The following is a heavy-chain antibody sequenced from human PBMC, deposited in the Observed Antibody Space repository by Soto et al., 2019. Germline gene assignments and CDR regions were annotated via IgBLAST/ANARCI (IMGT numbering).Heavy chain of an antibody. Sequence: GGSLRLSCAASGFTFSSYGMHWVRQAPGKGLEWVAVISYDGSNKYYADSVKGRFTISRDNSKNTLYLQMNSLRAEDTAVYYCAKAHSYDFWSGCNDAFDIWGQGTMVTVSS. CDR2: ISYDGSNK. J-gene: IGHJ3*02. V-gene: IGHV3-30*18. CDR1: GFTFSSYG. CDR3: AKAHSYDFWSGCNDAFDI. D-gene: IGHD3-3*01.